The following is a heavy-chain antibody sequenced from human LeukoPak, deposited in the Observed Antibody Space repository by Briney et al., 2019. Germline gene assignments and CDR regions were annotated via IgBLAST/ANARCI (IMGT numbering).Heavy chain of an antibody. Sequence: GGSLRLSCAASGFSFSNYAMNWVRQTPGRGLEWVAAIGGSGAYTNHADSVQGRLTISRDNSKNTLYLQMNNLRVEDTALYYCAKGSSSGWPYFFDYWGQGTLVTVSS. CDR2: IGGSGAYT. D-gene: IGHD6-19*01. J-gene: IGHJ4*02. CDR3: AKGSSSGWPYFFDY. CDR1: GFSFSNYA. V-gene: IGHV3-23*01.